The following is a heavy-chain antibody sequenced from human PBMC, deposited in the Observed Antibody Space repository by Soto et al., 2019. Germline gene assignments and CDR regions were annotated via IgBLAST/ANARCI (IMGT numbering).Heavy chain of an antibody. Sequence: GESLKISCKGSGYSFTSYWIGWVRQMPGKGLEWMGIIYPGDSDTRYSPSFQGQVTISADKSISTAYLQWSSLKASDTAMYYCARPPSYYYDSRPYAFDISGPAPMVTV. D-gene: IGHD3-22*01. V-gene: IGHV5-51*01. CDR2: IYPGDSDT. CDR3: ARPPSYYYDSRPYAFDI. J-gene: IGHJ3*02. CDR1: GYSFTSYW.